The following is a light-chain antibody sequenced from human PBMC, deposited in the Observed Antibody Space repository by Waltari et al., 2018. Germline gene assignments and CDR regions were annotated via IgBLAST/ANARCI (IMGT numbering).Light chain of an antibody. J-gene: IGLJ1*01. CDR3: AAWDDSLSGLYV. CDR1: SPKLKNNY. Sequence: QSVLTKPPSASGPPGQGVTISCSGRSPKLKNNYIYWYQQLPGTTPKLLIYRTNQRPSGVPDRFSGSKSGTSASLAISGLRSEDEADYYCAAWDDSLSGLYVFGTGTKVTVL. CDR2: RTN. V-gene: IGLV1-47*01.